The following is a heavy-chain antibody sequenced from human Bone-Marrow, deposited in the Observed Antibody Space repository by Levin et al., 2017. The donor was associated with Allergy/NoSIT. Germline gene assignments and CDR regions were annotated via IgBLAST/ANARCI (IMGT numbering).Heavy chain of an antibody. CDR1: GESFSDYH. CDR2: INHSGYT. Sequence: SQTLSLTCTVYGESFSDYHWSWIRQPPGKGLEWIGEINHSGYTNYNPSLKSRVSMSVDTSKKQFSLRVSYVTAADTAVYYCAREGRAVAGIGDWGQGTLVTVSS. D-gene: IGHD6-19*01. CDR3: AREGRAVAGIGD. J-gene: IGHJ4*02. V-gene: IGHV4-34*01.